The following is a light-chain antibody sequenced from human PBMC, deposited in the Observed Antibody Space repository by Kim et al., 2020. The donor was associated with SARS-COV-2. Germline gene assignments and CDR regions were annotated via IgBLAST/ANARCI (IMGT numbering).Light chain of an antibody. J-gene: IGLJ3*02. V-gene: IGLV4-69*02. CDR1: SEHNSYS. CDR3: QTWGTGIWV. Sequence: QLVLTQSPPVSASLGASVKLACTLSSEHNSYSIAWHQQQPEKGPRFLMKVNSDGSHSKGDGIPDRFSGYSSGAERYLFISGLQSEDEAEYYCQTWGTGIWVFGGGTKLTVL. CDR2: VNSDGSH.